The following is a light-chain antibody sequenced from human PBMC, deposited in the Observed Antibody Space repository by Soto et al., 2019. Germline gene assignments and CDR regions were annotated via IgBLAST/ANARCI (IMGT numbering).Light chain of an antibody. V-gene: IGKV1-9*01. CDR1: QGVCSH. Sequence: DSQLIQSPSFLSASVRHRVTITCRASQGVCSHLAWYQQKPGKAPKLLIYAASTLQSGVPSRFSGSGSGTEFTLTISSLRPEDFATYYCQQLNSYPPTFGGGTKVEIK. CDR2: AAS. J-gene: IGKJ4*01. CDR3: QQLNSYPPT.